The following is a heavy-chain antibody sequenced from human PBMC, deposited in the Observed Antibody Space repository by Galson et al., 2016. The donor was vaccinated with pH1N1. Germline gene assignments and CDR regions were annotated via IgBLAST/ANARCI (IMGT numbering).Heavy chain of an antibody. V-gene: IGHV1-46*01. CDR3: ARERGDEDNLPQLWLDY. CDR1: GHTFSSYY. J-gene: IGHJ4*02. Sequence: SVKVSCKASGHTFSSYYIHWVRQAPGQGLEWMGIINPSDTTTTYAQRFQARVTITWDTSTSTVYMELSSLRSEDTAVDYGARERGDEDNLPQLWLDYWGQGTLVTVSS. D-gene: IGHD5-24*01. CDR2: INPSDTTT.